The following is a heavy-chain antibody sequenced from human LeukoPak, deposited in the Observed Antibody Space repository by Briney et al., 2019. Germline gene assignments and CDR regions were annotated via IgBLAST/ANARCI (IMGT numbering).Heavy chain of an antibody. CDR1: GGSISSGHYY. CDR2: IYTSGST. Sequence: SETLSLTCTVSGGSISSGHYYWSWIRQPAGKGLEWIGRIYTSGSTNYNPSLKSRVTISVDKSKNQFSLKLSSVTAADTAVYYCARERRSNYYYYYGMDVWGQGTTVTVSS. J-gene: IGHJ6*02. CDR3: ARERRSNYYYYYGMDV. V-gene: IGHV4-61*02.